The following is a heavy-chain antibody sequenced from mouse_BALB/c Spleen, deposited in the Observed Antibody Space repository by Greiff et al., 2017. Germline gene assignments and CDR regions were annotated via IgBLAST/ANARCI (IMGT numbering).Heavy chain of an antibody. CDR3: ASYYYGNAD. D-gene: IGHD1-1*01. J-gene: IGHJ3*01. Sequence: EVHLVESGGGLVQPGGSLKLSCAASGFTFSSYTMSWVRQTPEKRLEWVAYISNGGGSTYYPDTLKGRFTFSRDNAQNTLYLQMSSLKSEDTAMYYCASYYYGNADWGQGTLVTVSA. CDR1: GFTFSSYT. CDR2: ISNGGGST. V-gene: IGHV5-12-2*01.